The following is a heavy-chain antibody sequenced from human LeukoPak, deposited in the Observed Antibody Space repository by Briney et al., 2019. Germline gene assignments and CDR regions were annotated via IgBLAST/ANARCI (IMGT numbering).Heavy chain of an antibody. CDR2: ISSSSSYI. D-gene: IGHD4-17*01. J-gene: IGHJ3*02. V-gene: IGHV3-21*01. CDR3: ARDSLPPVGDYSDAFDI. Sequence: PGGSLRLSCAASGFTFSSYSMNWVRQAPGKGLEWVSSISSSSSYIYYADSVKGRFTISRDNAKNSLYLQKNSLRAEDTAVYYCARDSLPPVGDYSDAFDIWGQGTMVTVSS. CDR1: GFTFSSYS.